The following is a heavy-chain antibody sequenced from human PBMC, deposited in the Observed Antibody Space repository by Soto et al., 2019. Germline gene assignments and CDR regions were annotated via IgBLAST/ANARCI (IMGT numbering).Heavy chain of an antibody. D-gene: IGHD2-2*01. CDR2: ISGSGGST. J-gene: IGHJ4*02. V-gene: IGHV3-23*01. CDR1: GFTFSSYA. Sequence: GGSLRLSCAASGFTFSSYAMSWVRQAPGKGLEWVSAISGSGGSTYYADSVKGRFSISRDNARNTLYLQMNSLRGEDTAMYYCAKARCSTANCYVPAYWGQGTRVTVST. CDR3: AKARCSTANCYVPAY.